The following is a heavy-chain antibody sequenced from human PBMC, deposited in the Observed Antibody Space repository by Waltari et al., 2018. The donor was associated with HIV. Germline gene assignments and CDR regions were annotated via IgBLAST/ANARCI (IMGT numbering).Heavy chain of an antibody. CDR2: INHSGST. J-gene: IGHJ5*02. Sequence: QVQLQQWGAGLLKPSETLSLTCAVYGGSFSGYYWSWIRQPPGKGLEWIGEINHSGSTNYNPSLKSRVTISVDTSKNQFSLKLSSVTAADTAVYYCASGGAAAGTGRHWCDPWGQGTLVTVSS. D-gene: IGHD6-13*01. CDR3: ASGGAAAGTGRHWCDP. V-gene: IGHV4-34*01. CDR1: GGSFSGYY.